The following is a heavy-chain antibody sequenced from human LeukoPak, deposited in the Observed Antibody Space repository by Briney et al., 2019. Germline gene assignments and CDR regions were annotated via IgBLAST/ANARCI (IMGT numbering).Heavy chain of an antibody. V-gene: IGHV4-34*01. J-gene: IGHJ4*02. Sequence: ETLSLTCAVSGGSISSGGYSWSWIRQPPGKGLEWIGEINHSGSTNYNPSLKSRVTISVDTSKNQFSLKLSSVTAADTAVYYCARGRGTSWGQGTLVTVSS. D-gene: IGHD2-15*01. CDR3: ARGRGTS. CDR1: GGSISSGGYS. CDR2: INHSGST.